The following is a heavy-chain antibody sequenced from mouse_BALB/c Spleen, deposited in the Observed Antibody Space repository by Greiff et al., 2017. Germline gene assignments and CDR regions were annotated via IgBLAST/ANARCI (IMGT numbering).Heavy chain of an antibody. CDR3: ARVAHYYGSSVDYFDY. CDR2: ISYSGST. Sequence: EVKLMESGPGLVKPSQSLSLTCTVTGYSITSDYAWNWIRQFPGNKLEWMGYISYSGSTSYNPSLKSRISITRDTSKNQFFLQLNSVTTEDTATYYCARVAHYYGSSVDYFDYWGQGTTLTVSS. J-gene: IGHJ2*01. V-gene: IGHV3-2*02. CDR1: GYSITSDYA. D-gene: IGHD1-1*01.